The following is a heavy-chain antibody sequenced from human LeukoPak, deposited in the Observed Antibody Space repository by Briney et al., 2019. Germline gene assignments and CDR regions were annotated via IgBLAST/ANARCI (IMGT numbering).Heavy chain of an antibody. CDR3: ARDSRRILPSD. V-gene: IGHV3-66*01. J-gene: IGHJ4*02. Sequence: AGSLRLSCAASGFAFRTYEMNWVRQAPGKGLEWVSVIYSGGSTCYADSVKGRFTISRDNSKNTLYLQMNSLRAEDTAVYYCARDSRRILPSDWGQGTQVTVSS. CDR2: IYSGGST. D-gene: IGHD2-15*01. CDR1: GFAFRTYE.